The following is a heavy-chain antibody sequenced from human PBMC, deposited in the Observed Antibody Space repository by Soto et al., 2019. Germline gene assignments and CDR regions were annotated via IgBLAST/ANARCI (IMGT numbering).Heavy chain of an antibody. Sequence: SVKVSCKASGDTFSNSVISWVRQAPGQGLEWMGVIIPIFGTTKYAPKFQGRVTITADESTNTAYMELSSLRSEDTAVYYCAGHSSGVPGYYYGMDVWGQGTTVTVSS. CDR1: GDTFSNSV. V-gene: IGHV1-69*13. CDR2: IIPIFGTT. D-gene: IGHD3-22*01. CDR3: AGHSSGVPGYYYGMDV. J-gene: IGHJ6*02.